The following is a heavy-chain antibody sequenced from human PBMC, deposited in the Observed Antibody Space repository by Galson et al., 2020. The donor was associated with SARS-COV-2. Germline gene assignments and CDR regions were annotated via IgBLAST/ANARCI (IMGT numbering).Heavy chain of an antibody. Sequence: GESLKISCAASGFTVSSNYMSWVRQAPGKGLEWVSVNYSGGSTYYADSVKGRFTISRDNSKNTLYLQMNSLRAEDTAVYYCARAPYNWNGDAFDIWGQGTMVTVSS. V-gene: IGHV3-66*02. CDR2: NYSGGST. CDR1: GFTVSSNY. D-gene: IGHD1-20*01. J-gene: IGHJ3*02. CDR3: ARAPYNWNGDAFDI.